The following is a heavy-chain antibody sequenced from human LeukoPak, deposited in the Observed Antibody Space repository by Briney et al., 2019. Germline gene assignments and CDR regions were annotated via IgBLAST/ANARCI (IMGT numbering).Heavy chain of an antibody. CDR1: GFTFSRYG. Sequence: GGSLRLSCAASGFTFSRYGMNWVRQAPGKGLEWVSSISTTSRYIYYADSVQGRFTISRDNSKNTLYLQMNSLRAEDTAVYYCARDPRYCSGGSCYYDFYYYHGMDVWGRGTTVTVSS. CDR2: ISTTSRYI. J-gene: IGHJ6*02. V-gene: IGHV3-21*01. CDR3: ARDPRYCSGGSCYYDFYYYHGMDV. D-gene: IGHD2-15*01.